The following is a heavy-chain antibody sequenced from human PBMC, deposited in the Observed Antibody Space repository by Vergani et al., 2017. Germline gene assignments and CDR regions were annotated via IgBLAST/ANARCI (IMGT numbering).Heavy chain of an antibody. CDR2: IHYSGST. J-gene: IGHJ3*01. CDR3: ARERGCNTGNCYEASFDL. D-gene: IGHD5-18*01. Sequence: QVQLQESGPGLVQPSQTLSLTCTVSGGSISSGPYYWNWIRQPPGKGPEWIGFIHYSGSTDYRPSLKSRILISADMSKNQFSLELRSVTAADTAVYYCARERGCNTGNCYEASFDLWGHGTMVTVSS. CDR1: GGSISSGPYY. V-gene: IGHV4-30-4*08.